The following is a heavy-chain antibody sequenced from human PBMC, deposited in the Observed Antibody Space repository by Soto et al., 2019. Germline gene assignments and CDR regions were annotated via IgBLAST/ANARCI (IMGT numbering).Heavy chain of an antibody. CDR1: GFSLSTTGVG. D-gene: IGHD1-20*01. Sequence: QITLKESGPTLVKPTQTLTLTCTFSGFSLSTTGVGVGWIRQPPGKALECLALIYWDDDKRYSPSLKSRLILTKDTTKNQAVLKMTNTDPVDTATYYCAHRRGGYTWNDAHFDYWGQGTLVTVSA. V-gene: IGHV2-5*02. CDR3: AHRRGGYTWNDAHFDY. J-gene: IGHJ4*02. CDR2: IYWDDDK.